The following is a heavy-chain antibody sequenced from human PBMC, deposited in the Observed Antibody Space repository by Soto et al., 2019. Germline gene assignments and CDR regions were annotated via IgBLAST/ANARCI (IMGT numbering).Heavy chain of an antibody. J-gene: IGHJ4*02. V-gene: IGHV4-59*08. CDR3: AGDIRSGSYRFDY. CDR2: IYDSGST. CDR1: DGSISSYY. D-gene: IGHD1-26*01. Sequence: PSETLSLTCTVSDGSISSYYWSWLRPPPGKGLEWIGYIYDSGSTLYNPSLKSRVTISVDRPNNQFSLKLRSVTAADTAIYYCAGDIRSGSYRFDYWGQGTLVTVS.